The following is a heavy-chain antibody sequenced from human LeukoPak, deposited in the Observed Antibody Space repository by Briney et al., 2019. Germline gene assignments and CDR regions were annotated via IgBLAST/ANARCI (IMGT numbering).Heavy chain of an antibody. D-gene: IGHD6-19*01. J-gene: IGHJ4*02. V-gene: IGHV3-66*01. CDR2: IYSGGST. Sequence: GGSLRLSCAASGFTFSDYYMSWIRQAPGKGLEWVSVIYSGGSTYYADSVKGRFTISRDNSKNTLYLQMNSLRAEDTAVYYCASTAVAGMSYYFDYWGQGTLVTVSS. CDR1: GFTFSDYY. CDR3: ASTAVAGMSYYFDY.